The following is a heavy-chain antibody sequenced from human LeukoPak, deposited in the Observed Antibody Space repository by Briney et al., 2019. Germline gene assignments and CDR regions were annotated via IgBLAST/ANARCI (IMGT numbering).Heavy chain of an antibody. CDR1: GFSLSTDGVG. Sequence: ESGPTLVNPTQTLTLTCTFSGFSLSTDGVGVGWIRQPPGKALEWLTLMYYNDDKRYNPSLKDRLTITKDTSKNQVVLTLTNVDSVDTATYYCAHRRNAILGAFDIWGQGTMVTVSS. CDR2: MYYNDDK. D-gene: IGHD1-1*01. J-gene: IGHJ3*02. V-gene: IGHV2-5*01. CDR3: AHRRNAILGAFDI.